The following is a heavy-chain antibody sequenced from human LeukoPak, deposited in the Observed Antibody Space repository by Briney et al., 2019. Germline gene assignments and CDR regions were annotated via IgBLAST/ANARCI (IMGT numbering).Heavy chain of an antibody. Sequence: PGGSLRLSCAASGFTFSSYAMHWVRQAPGKGLEYVSAISSNGGSTYYANSVKGRFTISRDNSKNTLYLQMGSLRAEDMAVYYCARGYSSGWYYYYGMDVWGQGTTVTVSS. D-gene: IGHD6-19*01. CDR2: ISSNGGST. CDR3: ARGYSSGWYYYYGMDV. V-gene: IGHV3-64*01. CDR1: GFTFSSYA. J-gene: IGHJ6*02.